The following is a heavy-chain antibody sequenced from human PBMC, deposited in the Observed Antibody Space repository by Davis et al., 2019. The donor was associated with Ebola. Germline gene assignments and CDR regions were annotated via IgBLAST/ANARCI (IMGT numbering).Heavy chain of an antibody. CDR2: ISASEGHT. D-gene: IGHD2-15*01. CDR1: GFTFSNYD. Sequence: GESLKISCAASGFTFSNYDMSWVRHVPGKGLEWVSTISASEGHTHYSDSVRGLFTISRDNSKSTLYLQMNSLRAEDTATYYCARYCHYTDCSYFDCWGQGTMVAVSS. V-gene: IGHV3-23*01. CDR3: ARYCHYTDCSYFDC. J-gene: IGHJ4*02.